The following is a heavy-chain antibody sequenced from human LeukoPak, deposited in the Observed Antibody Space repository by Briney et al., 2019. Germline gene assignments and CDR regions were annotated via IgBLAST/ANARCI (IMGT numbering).Heavy chain of an antibody. D-gene: IGHD6-13*01. CDR1: GFTFSTYS. CDR3: ARGKYSSSWDPIDY. Sequence: GGSLRLSCAASGFTFSTYSMNWVRQAPGKGLEWVSSIGCSTNYIYYADSVKGRFTISRDNAKNSLSLQMNSLRAEDTAVYYCARGKYSSSWDPIDYWGQGTLVTVSS. V-gene: IGHV3-21*01. J-gene: IGHJ4*02. CDR2: IGCSTNYI.